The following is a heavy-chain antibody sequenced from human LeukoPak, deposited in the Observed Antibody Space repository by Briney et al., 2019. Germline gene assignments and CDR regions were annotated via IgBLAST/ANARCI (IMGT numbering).Heavy chain of an antibody. J-gene: IGHJ4*02. D-gene: IGHD3-10*01. CDR2: INHSGST. Sequence: SETLSLTCAVYGGSFSGYYWSWIRQPPGKGLEWIGEINHSGSTNYNPSLKSRVTISVDTSKNQFSLKLSSVTAADTAVYYCTRIPTHYYGSGSYYGYFDSWGQGTLVTVSS. CDR3: TRIPTHYYGSGSYYGYFDS. CDR1: GGSFSGYY. V-gene: IGHV4-34*01.